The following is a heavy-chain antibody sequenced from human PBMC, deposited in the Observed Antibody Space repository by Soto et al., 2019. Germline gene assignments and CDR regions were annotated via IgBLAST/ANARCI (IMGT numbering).Heavy chain of an antibody. CDR2: IAYDGSNK. Sequence: LGGSLRLSCAASGFTFSTYGMHWVRQAAGKGLEWVAVIAYDGSNKYYADSVKGRFTISRDNSKNTLYLQMHSLRPEDTAVYYCAKDNPPSLDYYYDSSGYYDYWGRGTLVTVSS. D-gene: IGHD3-22*01. J-gene: IGHJ4*02. CDR3: AKDNPPSLDYYYDSSGYYDY. CDR1: GFTFSTYG. V-gene: IGHV3-30*18.